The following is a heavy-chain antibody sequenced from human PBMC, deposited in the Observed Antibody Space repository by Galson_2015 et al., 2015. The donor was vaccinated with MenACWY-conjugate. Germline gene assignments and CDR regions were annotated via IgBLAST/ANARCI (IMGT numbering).Heavy chain of an antibody. V-gene: IGHV3-53*01. Sequence: SLRLSCAASGFSVTSHFLGWVRQAPGKGLAWVALLYDDGTSRYADSVKGRFTISRDTLRNSLSLQMHGLRAEDTAMYFCAKIVRHPVGPYFDSWGQGTLVLVSS. J-gene: IGHJ4*02. CDR3: AKIVRHPVGPYFDS. D-gene: IGHD2-21*01. CDR2: LYDDGTS. CDR1: GFSVTSHF.